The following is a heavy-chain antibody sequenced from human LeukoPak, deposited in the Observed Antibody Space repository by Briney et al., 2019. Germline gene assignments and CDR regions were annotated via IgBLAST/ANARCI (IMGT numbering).Heavy chain of an antibody. CDR1: GYTFTSYA. V-gene: IGHV1-3*01. J-gene: IGHJ4*02. D-gene: IGHD6-13*01. CDR3: ATMSLLGHSSPSFDY. CDR2: INAGNGNT. Sequence: ASVKVSCKASGYTFTSYAMHWVRQAPGQRLEWMGWINAGNGNTKYSQKFQGRVTITRDTSASTAYMELSTLRSEDTAVYYCATMSLLGHSSPSFDYWGQGTLVTVSS.